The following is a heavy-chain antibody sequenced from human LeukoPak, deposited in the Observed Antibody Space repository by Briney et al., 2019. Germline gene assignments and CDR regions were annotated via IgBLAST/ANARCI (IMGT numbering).Heavy chain of an antibody. Sequence: GRSQTLFCAASGFTFSSYSKNWVRQAPGKGLEWVSAISGSGGSTYDAVNVKCRFTISRDNPNNKLYLQMNSLRAEDTAVYYCGRLHPTDNWFDPWGQGTLVTVSS. CDR3: GRLHPTDNWFDP. CDR1: GFTFSSYS. D-gene: IGHD4-11*01. J-gene: IGHJ5*02. V-gene: IGHV3-23*01. CDR2: ISGSGGST.